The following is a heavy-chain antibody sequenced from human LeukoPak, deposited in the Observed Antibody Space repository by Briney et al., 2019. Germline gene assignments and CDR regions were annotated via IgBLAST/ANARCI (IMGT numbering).Heavy chain of an antibody. CDR1: GYRFTSYW. CDR2: IDPSDSYT. CDR3: ARHLDSHCSGGSCYDWFDP. J-gene: IGHJ5*02. V-gene: IGHV5-10-1*01. D-gene: IGHD2-15*01. Sequence: GESLKISCKGSGYRFTSYWISWVRQMLGKGLEWMGRIDPSDSYTNYSPSFQGHVTISADKSISTAHLQWSSLKASDTAMYFCARHLDSHCSGGSCYDWFDPWGQGTLVTVSS.